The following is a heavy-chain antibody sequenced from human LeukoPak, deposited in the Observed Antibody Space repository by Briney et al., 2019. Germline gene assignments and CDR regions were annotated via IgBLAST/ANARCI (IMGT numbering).Heavy chain of an antibody. V-gene: IGHV3-11*05. D-gene: IGHD2-2*01. Sequence: KPGGSLRLSCAASGFTFSDYYMSWIRQAPGKGLEWVSYISSSSSYTNYADSVEGRFTISRDNAKNSLYLQMNSLRAEDTAVYYCARGACSSTPCQFDYWGQGALVTVSS. CDR2: ISSSSSYT. CDR1: GFTFSDYY. CDR3: ARGACSSTPCQFDY. J-gene: IGHJ4*02.